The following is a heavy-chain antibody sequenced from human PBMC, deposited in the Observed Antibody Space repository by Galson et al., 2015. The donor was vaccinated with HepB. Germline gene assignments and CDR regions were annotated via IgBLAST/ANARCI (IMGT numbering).Heavy chain of an antibody. CDR2: ISYDGSNK. Sequence: SLRLSCAASGFTFSSYGMHWVRQAPGKGLEWVAVISYDGSNKYYADSVKGRFTISRDNSKNTLYLQMNSLRAEDAAVYYCAKDRGYCSSTSCYAFDIWGQGTMVTVSS. J-gene: IGHJ3*02. CDR1: GFTFSSYG. V-gene: IGHV3-30*18. D-gene: IGHD2-2*01. CDR3: AKDRGYCSSTSCYAFDI.